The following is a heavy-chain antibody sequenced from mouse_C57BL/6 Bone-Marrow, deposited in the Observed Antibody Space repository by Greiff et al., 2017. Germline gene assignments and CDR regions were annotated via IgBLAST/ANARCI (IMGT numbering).Heavy chain of an antibody. J-gene: IGHJ3*01. CDR3: ERGKRGFFFAY. CDR1: GYTFTSYW. V-gene: IGHV1-52*01. Sequence: QVQLQQPGAELVRPGSSVKLSCKASGYTFTSYWMHWVKQRPIQGLEWIGNIDPSDSATHYNQKFKDKSTLTVDKSSSTAYMQLSSLTSEDSAVYYSERGKRGFFFAYWGQGTLVTVSA. CDR2: IDPSDSAT.